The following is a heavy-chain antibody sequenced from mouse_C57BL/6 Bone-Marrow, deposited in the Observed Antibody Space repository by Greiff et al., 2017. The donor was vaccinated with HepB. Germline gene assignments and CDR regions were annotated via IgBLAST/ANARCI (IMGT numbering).Heavy chain of an antibody. CDR3: ARYWLLRDYAMDD. CDR2: INPSNGGT. Sequence: QVQLQQPGTELVKPGASVKLSCKASGYTFTSYWMHWVKQRPGQGLEWIGNINPSNGGTNYNEKFKSKATLTVDKSSSTAYMQLSRRTSEDSAVYYCARYWLLRDYAMDDWGQGTSVTVSS. D-gene: IGHD2-3*01. J-gene: IGHJ4*01. V-gene: IGHV1-53*01. CDR1: GYTFTSYW.